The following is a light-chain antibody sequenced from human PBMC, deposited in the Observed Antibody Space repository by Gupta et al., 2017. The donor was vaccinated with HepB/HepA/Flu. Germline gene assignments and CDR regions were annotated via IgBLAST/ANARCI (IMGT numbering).Light chain of an antibody. CDR1: SSNIGENT. V-gene: IGLV1-44*01. Sequence: QSILTQTPSTSGTPGQRVTIPCSGSSSNIGENTVSWYQQFPGTAPSLLIYNDDQRPSGVPDRFSGSRSGTSASLAISGLRSEDEAEYYCSVWNNSPYGPVFGEGTKVTVL. CDR3: SVWNNSPYGPV. CDR2: NDD. J-gene: IGLJ2*01.